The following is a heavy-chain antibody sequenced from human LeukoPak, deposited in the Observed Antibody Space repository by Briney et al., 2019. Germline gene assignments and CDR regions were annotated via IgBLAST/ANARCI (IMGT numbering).Heavy chain of an antibody. CDR3: ARDSRAAAAAPVSFDP. J-gene: IGHJ5*02. CDR2: ISYSGST. D-gene: IGHD6-13*01. V-gene: IGHV4-31*03. Sequence: SETLSLTCTVSGGSISSGDYYWSWIRQHPGKGLEWIGYISYSGSTYYNPSLKSRVTISADTSKNQLSLRLSSVTAADTAKYYCARDSRAAAAAPVSFDPWGQGTLVTVSS. CDR1: GGSISSGDYY.